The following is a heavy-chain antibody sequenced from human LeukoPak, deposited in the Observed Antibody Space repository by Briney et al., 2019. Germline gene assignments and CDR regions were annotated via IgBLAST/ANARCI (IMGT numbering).Heavy chain of an antibody. J-gene: IGHJ4*02. D-gene: IGHD2-2*01. CDR1: GFTFSSYS. CDR3: AREATDPIVVVPAAHLDY. CDR2: ISSSSSTI. V-gene: IGHV3-48*01. Sequence: AGGSLRLSCAASGFTFSSYSMNWVRQAPGKGLEWVSYISSSSSTIYYADSVKGRFTISRDNAKNSLYLQMNSLRAEDTAVYYCAREATDPIVVVPAAHLDYWGQGTLVTVSS.